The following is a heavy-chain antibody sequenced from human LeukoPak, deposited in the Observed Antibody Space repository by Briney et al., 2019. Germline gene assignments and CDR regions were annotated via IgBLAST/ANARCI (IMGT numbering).Heavy chain of an antibody. J-gene: IGHJ5*02. CDR1: GFTFNLYE. CDR2: ISSSGYTV. V-gene: IGHV3-48*03. D-gene: IGHD2/OR15-2a*01. CDR3: ARDSSTYYLYNWFDP. Sequence: GGSLRLSCAASGFTFNLYEMSWVRQAPGKGLEWISYISSSGYTVYYADSVKGRFTISRGNAKNSLYLQMNSLRVEDTAVYYCARDSSTYYLYNWFDPWGQGTLVTVSS.